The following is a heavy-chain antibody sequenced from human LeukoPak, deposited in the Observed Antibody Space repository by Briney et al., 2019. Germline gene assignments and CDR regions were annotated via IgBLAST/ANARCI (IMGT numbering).Heavy chain of an antibody. CDR2: IIPIFGTA. CDR1: GGTFSSYA. D-gene: IGHD4-17*01. CDR3: ARDPTVTTWVWFDP. J-gene: IGHJ5*02. Sequence: SVKVFCKASGGTFSSYAFSWVRQARGQGLDWMGMIIPIFGTANYAQKFQGRVTITADKSTSTAYMELSSLRSEDTAVYYCARDPTVTTWVWFDPWGQGTLVTVSS. V-gene: IGHV1-69*06.